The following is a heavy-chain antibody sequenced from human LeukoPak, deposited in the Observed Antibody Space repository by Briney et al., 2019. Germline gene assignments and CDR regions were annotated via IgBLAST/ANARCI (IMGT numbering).Heavy chain of an antibody. CDR1: GFTFSSYS. Sequence: PGGSLRLFCAASGFTFSSYSMNWVRQAPGKGLEWVSYISSSSSTIYYADSVKGRFTISRDNAKNSLYLQMNSLRAEDTAVYYCARGHGYSGSYYPSYYYYYMAVWGEGTTVTVSS. CDR3: ARGHGYSGSYYPSYYYYYMAV. CDR2: ISSSSSTI. D-gene: IGHD1-26*01. V-gene: IGHV3-48*01. J-gene: IGHJ6*03.